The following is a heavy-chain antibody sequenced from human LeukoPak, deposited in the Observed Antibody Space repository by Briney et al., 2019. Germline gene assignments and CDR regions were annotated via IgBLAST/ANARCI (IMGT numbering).Heavy chain of an antibody. CDR3: ARPGQSSWWIYFNY. CDR1: GGSSSSFY. J-gene: IGHJ4*02. Sequence: SETLSLTCNVSGGSSSSFYWTWIRQPPGKGLEWIGNIHSSGSTDYSPSLKSRVTMSIDTSKSQFSLRLSSVTAADTAVYYCARPGQSSWWIYFNYWGQGTLVTVSA. D-gene: IGHD2-15*01. CDR2: IHSSGST. V-gene: IGHV4-4*09.